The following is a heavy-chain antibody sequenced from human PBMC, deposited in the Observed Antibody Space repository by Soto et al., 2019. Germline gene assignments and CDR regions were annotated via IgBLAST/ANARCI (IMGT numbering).Heavy chain of an antibody. CDR3: ARPAMVRVGAFDI. CDR2: INSDGSST. Sequence: EVQLVESGGGLVQPGGSLRLSCAASVFTFSSYWMHWVRQAPGKGLVWVSRINSDGSSTSYADSVKGRFTISRDNAKNTLYLQMNSLRAEDTAVYYCARPAMVRVGAFDIWGQGTMVTVSS. J-gene: IGHJ3*02. V-gene: IGHV3-74*01. CDR1: VFTFSSYW. D-gene: IGHD5-18*01.